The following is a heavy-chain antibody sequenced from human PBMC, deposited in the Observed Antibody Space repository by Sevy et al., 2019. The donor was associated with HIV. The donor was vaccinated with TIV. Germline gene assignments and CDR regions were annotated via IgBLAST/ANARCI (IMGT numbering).Heavy chain of an antibody. D-gene: IGHD7-27*01. J-gene: IGHJ2*01. CDR3: ARHGSTSELGIDWYFDL. CDR1: GASISNTYRY. V-gene: IGHV4-39*01. Sequence: SETLSLSCTVSGASISNTYRYWAWIRQPPGKGLEWIGTIYSSGSTYYYPSLKSRLTISADTSTNYFSLKLNSVTAADTAVYYCARHGSTSELGIDWYFDLWGRGTLVTVSS. CDR2: IYSSGST.